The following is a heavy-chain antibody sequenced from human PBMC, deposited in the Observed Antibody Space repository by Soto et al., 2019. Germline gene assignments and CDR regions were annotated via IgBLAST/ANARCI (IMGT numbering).Heavy chain of an antibody. D-gene: IGHD7-27*01. V-gene: IGHV4-30-4*01. J-gene: IGHJ4*02. CDR3: ARGPSGDKIDY. CDR1: GGSISRAAYC. Sequence: SETLSVTCTVSGGSISRAAYCWSWIRQSPDKGLEWIGHIYDGGTTYSSPSLKGRVTISADTSETQFSLKLSSVSAADTAVYYCARGPSGDKIDYWGQGIQVT. CDR2: IYDGGTT.